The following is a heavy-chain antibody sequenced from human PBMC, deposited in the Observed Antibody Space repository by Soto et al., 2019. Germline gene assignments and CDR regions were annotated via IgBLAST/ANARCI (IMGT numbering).Heavy chain of an antibody. D-gene: IGHD1-7*01. CDR2: ISSTTNYI. J-gene: IGHJ4*02. CDR1: GFTFTRYS. CDR3: ARASEELTSNFDY. V-gene: IGHV3-21*06. Sequence: GGSLRLSCAASGFTFTRYSMNWVRQAPGKGLEWVSSISSTTNYIYYGDSMKGRFTISRDNAKNSLYLEMNSLRAEDTAVYYCARASEELTSNFDYWGQGTLVTVSS.